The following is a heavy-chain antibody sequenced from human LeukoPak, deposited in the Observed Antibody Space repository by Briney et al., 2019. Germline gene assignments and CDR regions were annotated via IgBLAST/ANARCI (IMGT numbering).Heavy chain of an antibody. D-gene: IGHD6-13*01. Sequence: ASVKVSCKASGYTFTSYGISWVRQAPGQGLEWMGWISAYNGNTNYAQKLQGRVTMTTDTSTSTAYIELRSLRSDDTAVYYCARSGPGGSSWYSYYYYYYGMDVWGQGTTVTVSS. J-gene: IGHJ6*02. CDR2: ISAYNGNT. CDR1: GYTFTSYG. V-gene: IGHV1-18*01. CDR3: ARSGPGGSSWYSYYYYYYGMDV.